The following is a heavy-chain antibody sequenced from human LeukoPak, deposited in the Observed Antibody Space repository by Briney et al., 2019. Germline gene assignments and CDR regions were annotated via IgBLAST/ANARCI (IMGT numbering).Heavy chain of an antibody. D-gene: IGHD3-9*01. V-gene: IGHV3-9*01. Sequence: PGRSLRLSCAASGFTFDDYAMHWVRQAPGRGLEWVSGISWNRGTIGYADSVKGRFTISRDNSKNTLYLQLNSLRAEDTAVYYCAKASYYDILTGYYFFDYWGQGTLVTVSS. CDR2: ISWNRGTI. J-gene: IGHJ4*02. CDR1: GFTFDDYA. CDR3: AKASYYDILTGYYFFDY.